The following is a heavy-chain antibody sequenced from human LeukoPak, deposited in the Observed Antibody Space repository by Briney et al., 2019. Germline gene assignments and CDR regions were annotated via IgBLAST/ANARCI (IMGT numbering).Heavy chain of an antibody. D-gene: IGHD2-21*01. J-gene: IGHJ4*02. Sequence: ASAKVSCKASGYTFTSYAVNWVRQAPGQGLEWMGWINTNTGNPTYAPGFTGRFVFSLDTSVSTAYLQISSLKAEDTAVYYCARGDVAGDLDYWGQGTLVTVSS. CDR3: ARGDVAGDLDY. V-gene: IGHV7-4-1*02. CDR1: GYTFTSYA. CDR2: INTNTGNP.